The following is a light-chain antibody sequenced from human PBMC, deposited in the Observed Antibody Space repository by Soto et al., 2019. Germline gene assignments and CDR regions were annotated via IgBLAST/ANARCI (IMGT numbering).Light chain of an antibody. CDR3: SSYTSLSSYV. V-gene: IGLV2-14*01. J-gene: IGLJ1*01. CDR2: DVS. Sequence: QSVLTQPASVSGSPGQSITISCTGTSSDVGGYNYVSWYQQHRGKAPKLMIYDVSNRPSGVSNRFSGSKSGNTASLTISGLQAEDEADYYCSSYTSLSSYVFGTGTKVTVL. CDR1: SSDVGGYNY.